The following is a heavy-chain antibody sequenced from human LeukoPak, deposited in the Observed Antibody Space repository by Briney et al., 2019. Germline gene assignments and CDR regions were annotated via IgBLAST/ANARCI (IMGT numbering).Heavy chain of an antibody. Sequence: GGSLRLSCAASGFTFSSYSMNWVRQAPGKGLDWVSSISSSSSYIYYADSVKGRFTISRDNAKNSLYLQMNSLRAEDTAVYYCARGLYDSSGYYRYYYYMDVWGKGTTVTVSS. CDR1: GFTFSSYS. D-gene: IGHD3-22*01. J-gene: IGHJ6*03. CDR3: ARGLYDSSGYYRYYYYMDV. CDR2: ISSSSSYI. V-gene: IGHV3-21*01.